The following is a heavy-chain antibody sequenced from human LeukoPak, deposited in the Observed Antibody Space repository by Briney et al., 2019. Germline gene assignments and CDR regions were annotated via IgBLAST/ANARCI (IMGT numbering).Heavy chain of an antibody. J-gene: IGHJ4*02. D-gene: IGHD6-13*01. Sequence: GGSLRLSCAASGFTFSSYGMHWVRQAPGKGLEWVAVISYDGSNKYYADSVKGRFTISRDNSKNTPYLQMNSLRAEDTAVYYCASSWAYFDSWGQGTLVTVSS. CDR2: ISYDGSNK. V-gene: IGHV3-30*03. CDR3: ASSWAYFDS. CDR1: GFTFSSYG.